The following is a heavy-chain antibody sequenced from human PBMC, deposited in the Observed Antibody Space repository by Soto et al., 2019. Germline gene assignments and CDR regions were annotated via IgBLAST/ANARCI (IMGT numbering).Heavy chain of an antibody. J-gene: IGHJ6*02. D-gene: IGHD5-18*01. Sequence: GGSLRLSCAASGFTFSSYSMNWVRQAPGKGLEWVSSISSSSSYIYYADSVKGRFTISRDNAKNSLYLQMNSLRAEDTAVYYCARGAMVSYYGMDVWGQGATVTVSS. V-gene: IGHV3-21*01. CDR3: ARGAMVSYYGMDV. CDR1: GFTFSSYS. CDR2: ISSSSSYI.